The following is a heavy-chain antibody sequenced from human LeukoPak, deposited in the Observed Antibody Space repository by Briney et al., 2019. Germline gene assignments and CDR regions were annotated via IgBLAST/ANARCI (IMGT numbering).Heavy chain of an antibody. CDR2: ISSSGSTI. V-gene: IGHV3-11*01. Sequence: GGSLRLSCAASGFTFSDYYMSWIRQAPGKGLEWVSYISSSGSTIYYADSVKGRFTISRDNAKNSLYLQMNSLRAKDTAVYYCARYSGYDFWGSTTEQYYFDYWGQGTLVTVSS. J-gene: IGHJ4*02. D-gene: IGHD5-12*01. CDR3: ARYSGYDFWGSTTEQYYFDY. CDR1: GFTFSDYY.